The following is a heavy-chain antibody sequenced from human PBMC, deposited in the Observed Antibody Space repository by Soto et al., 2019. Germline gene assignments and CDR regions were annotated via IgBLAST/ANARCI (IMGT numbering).Heavy chain of an antibody. CDR3: ARVDCSGGSCYSHYYYGMDF. J-gene: IGHJ6*02. Sequence: QVQLVQSGAEVKKPGASVKVSCKASGYTFTSYDINWVRQATGQGLEWMGWMNPNSGNTGYAQKYQGGDTMTRNTSISTAYMELSSLRFEDTAVYYCARVDCSGGSCYSHYYYGMDFWGQGTTVTVSS. CDR1: GYTFTSYD. D-gene: IGHD2-15*01. CDR2: MNPNSGNT. V-gene: IGHV1-8*01.